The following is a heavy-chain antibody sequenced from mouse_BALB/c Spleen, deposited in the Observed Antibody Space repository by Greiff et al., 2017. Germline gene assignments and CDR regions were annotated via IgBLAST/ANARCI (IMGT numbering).Heavy chain of an antibody. CDR1: GFNIKDTY. J-gene: IGHJ3*01. D-gene: IGHD2-3*01. Sequence: EVQLQQSGAELVKPGASVKLSCTASGFNIKDTYMHWVKQRPEQGLEWIGRIDPANGNTKYDPKFQGKATITADTSSNTAYLQLSSLTSEDTAVYYCASPPYDGYYEGFAYWGQGTLVTVSA. V-gene: IGHV14-3*02. CDR3: ASPPYDGYYEGFAY. CDR2: IDPANGNT.